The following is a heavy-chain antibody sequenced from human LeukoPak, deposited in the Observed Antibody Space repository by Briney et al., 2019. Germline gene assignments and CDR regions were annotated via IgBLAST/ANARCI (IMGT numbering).Heavy chain of an antibody. D-gene: IGHD3-9*01. CDR1: GYTFTSYA. V-gene: IGHV7-4-1*02. J-gene: IGHJ4*02. CDR3: ARGCPAVDWLLPQGDFFDD. Sequence: ASVKVSCKASGYTFTSYAMNWVRQAPGQGLEWMGCINANTGNPTYAQGFTGRFVFSLDTSVSTAYLQISSLMAEDTAVYYCARGCPAVDWLLPQGDFFDDWGQGTLVTVSS. CDR2: INANTGNP.